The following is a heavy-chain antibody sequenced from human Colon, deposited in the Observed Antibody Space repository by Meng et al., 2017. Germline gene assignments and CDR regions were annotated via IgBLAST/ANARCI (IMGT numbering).Heavy chain of an antibody. V-gene: IGHV4-61*01. D-gene: IGHD7-27*01. CDR1: GASVSDTNYA. CDR2: GST. J-gene: IGHJ4*02. Sequence: QVQLQEFGPVLVRPSETLSLTCTVSGASVSDTNYAWSWIRQPPGKGLEWIGYGSTNHNPSLKSRVTISVDTSKNQFSLTLNSVTAADTAVYYCARDNWGSLDYWGQGTLVTVSS. CDR3: ARDNWGSLDY.